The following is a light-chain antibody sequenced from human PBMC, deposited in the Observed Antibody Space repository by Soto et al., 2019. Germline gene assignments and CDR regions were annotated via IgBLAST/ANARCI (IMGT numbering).Light chain of an antibody. CDR1: QSVSSSY. CDR3: QQYGSSHRT. CDR2: GAS. Sequence: DIVLTQSPGTLSLSPGERATLSCRASQSVSSSYLAWYQQKPGQAPRLLIYGASSSATGIPDRFSGSGSGTDFTLTISRLEPEDFAVYYCQQYGSSHRTFGQGTKVEIK. J-gene: IGKJ1*01. V-gene: IGKV3-20*01.